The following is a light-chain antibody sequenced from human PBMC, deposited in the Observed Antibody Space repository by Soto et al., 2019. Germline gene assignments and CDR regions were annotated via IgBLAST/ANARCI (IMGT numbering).Light chain of an antibody. CDR2: QIS. V-gene: IGKV2-24*01. CDR3: MQASQLRT. CDR1: ESLRHKDGNTY. Sequence: IVLTQTPLSSPVTLGQPASFSCRSSESLRHKDGNTYLSWLHQRPGQPPRLLIYQISEWLSGVPDRFSGSGAGTNFTLKISRVEAEDIGIFYCMQASQLRTFGQGTRVDIK. J-gene: IGKJ1*01.